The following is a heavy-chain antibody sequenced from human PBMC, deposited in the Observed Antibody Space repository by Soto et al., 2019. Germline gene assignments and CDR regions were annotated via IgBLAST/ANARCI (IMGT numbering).Heavy chain of an antibody. D-gene: IGHD2-15*01. CDR1: GGTFSSYA. Sequence: QVQLVQSGAEVKKPGSSVKVSCKASGGTFSSYAISWVRQAPGQGLEWMGGIIPIFGTANYAQKFQGRVTITADESTSTAYMELSSLRSEDTAVYYCARSLCSGGSCYGFYYYYGMDVWGQGTTVTVS. V-gene: IGHV1-69*01. CDR3: ARSLCSGGSCYGFYYYYGMDV. CDR2: IIPIFGTA. J-gene: IGHJ6*02.